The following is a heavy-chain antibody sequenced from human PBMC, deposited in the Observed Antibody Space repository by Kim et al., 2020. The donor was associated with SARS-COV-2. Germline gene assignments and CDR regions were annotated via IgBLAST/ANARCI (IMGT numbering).Heavy chain of an antibody. CDR3: AKESYYGSGISLYYYYYGMDV. CDR1: GFTFSSYG. D-gene: IGHD3-10*01. CDR2: ISYDGSTK. J-gene: IGHJ6*02. Sequence: GGSLRLSCAASGFTFSSYGMHWVRQAPGKGLEWVAVISYDGSTKYYADSVKGRFTISRDNYKNTLYLQMNSLRAEDTAVYYCAKESYYGSGISLYYYYYGMDVWGQGTTVTVSS. V-gene: IGHV3-30*18.